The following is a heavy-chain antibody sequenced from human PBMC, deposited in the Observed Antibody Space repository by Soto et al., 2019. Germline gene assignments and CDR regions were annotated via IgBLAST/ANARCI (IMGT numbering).Heavy chain of an antibody. V-gene: IGHV1-69*01. J-gene: IGHJ5*02. Sequence: QVQLVQSGAEVKKPGSSVKVSCKASGGTFSSYAISWVRQAPGQGLECMGGIIPIFGTANYAQKFQGRVTITADESTSTAYMELGSLRSEDTAVYYWARERGGYSGYVGGWFDPWGQGTLVTVSS. CDR1: GGTFSSYA. CDR2: IIPIFGTA. D-gene: IGHD5-12*01. CDR3: ARERGGYSGYVGGWFDP.